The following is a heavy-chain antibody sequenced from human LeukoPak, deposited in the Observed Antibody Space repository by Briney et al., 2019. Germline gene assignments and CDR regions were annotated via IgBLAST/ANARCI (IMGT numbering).Heavy chain of an antibody. CDR2: IIPIFGTA. Sequence: SVKVSCKASGGTFSSYAISWVRQAPGQGLEWMGGIIPIFGTANYAQKFQGRVTITADESTSTAYMELSSLRSEDRAVYYCARGSAVSTTVVPSFHYWGQGTLVTVSS. V-gene: IGHV1-69*13. CDR1: GGTFSSYA. J-gene: IGHJ4*02. CDR3: ARGSAVSTTVVPSFHY. D-gene: IGHD4-23*01.